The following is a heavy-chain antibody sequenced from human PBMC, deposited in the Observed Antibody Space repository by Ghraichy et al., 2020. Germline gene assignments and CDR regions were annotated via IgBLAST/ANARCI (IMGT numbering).Heavy chain of an antibody. Sequence: SETLSLTCAVSGGSMSSRNHNWGWIRQPPGQGLEWIGRIYYTGSTNYNPSLESRVSMSVDTSKNQFSLKLRSVTAADTAVYYCARHMPDPFTGYLDGFFDSWGQGTLLTVSS. D-gene: IGHD3-9*01. V-gene: IGHV4-39*01. J-gene: IGHJ4*02. CDR3: ARHMPDPFTGYLDGFFDS. CDR2: IYYTGST. CDR1: GGSMSSRNHN.